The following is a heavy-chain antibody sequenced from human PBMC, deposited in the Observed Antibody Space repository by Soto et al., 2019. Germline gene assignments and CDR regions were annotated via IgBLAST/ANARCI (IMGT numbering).Heavy chain of an antibody. Sequence: SVKVSCKASGGTFSSYAISWVRQAPGQGLEWMGGIIPIFGTANYAQKFQGRVTITADESKSTAYMELSSLRSEDTAVYYCARTSPSIAARSYYYYGMDVWGQGTTVTVSS. V-gene: IGHV1-69*13. J-gene: IGHJ6*02. D-gene: IGHD6-6*01. CDR2: IIPIFGTA. CDR1: GGTFSSYA. CDR3: ARTSPSIAARSYYYYGMDV.